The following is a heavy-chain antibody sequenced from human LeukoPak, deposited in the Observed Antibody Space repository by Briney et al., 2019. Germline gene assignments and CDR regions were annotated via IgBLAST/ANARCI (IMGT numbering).Heavy chain of an antibody. CDR2: ISGSGVMT. CDR3: AKDRSIGTYYTFDH. D-gene: IGHD1-26*01. J-gene: IGHJ4*02. V-gene: IGHV3-23*01. Sequence: GGTLRLSCAASGLTFSSYDMVWVRQAPGKGLEWVATISGSGVMTYYADSVKGRFTVSGDNSKNTLYLQMSSLTAADTAVYYCAKDRSIGTYYTFDHWGQGTLVTVSS. CDR1: GLTFSSYD.